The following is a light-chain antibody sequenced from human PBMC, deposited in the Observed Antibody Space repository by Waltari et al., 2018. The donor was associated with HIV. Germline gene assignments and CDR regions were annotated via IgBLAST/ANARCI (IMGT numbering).Light chain of an antibody. CDR2: DAS. Sequence: EIVLTQYQATLSLAPGARTTLSCRASQSVLNNLAWYQQKPGQPPRLLIYDASNRATGSPARFSGSGSGTDFTLTISSLEPEDFAVYYCQQRSNWPPAFGQGTKLEIK. CDR3: QQRSNWPPA. J-gene: IGKJ2*01. V-gene: IGKV3-11*01. CDR1: QSVLNN.